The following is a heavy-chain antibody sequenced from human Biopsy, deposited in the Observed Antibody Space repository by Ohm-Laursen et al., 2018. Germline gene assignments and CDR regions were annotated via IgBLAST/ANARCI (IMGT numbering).Heavy chain of an antibody. CDR3: AADINVWNVNY. CDR2: FAPENGKT. CDR1: GYTLTALS. D-gene: IGHD1-1*01. J-gene: IGHJ4*02. V-gene: IGHV1-24*01. Sequence: ASVKASCKVSGYTLTALSMHWVRQAPGRGLERMGGFAPENGKTIYAQKFQGRITMTEDTSTDTAYMELSSLRSEDTAVYYCAADINVWNVNYWGQGTQVTVSS.